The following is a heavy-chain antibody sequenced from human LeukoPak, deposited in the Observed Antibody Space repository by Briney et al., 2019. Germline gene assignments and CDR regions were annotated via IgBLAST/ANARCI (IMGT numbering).Heavy chain of an antibody. CDR3: ARGQGFSSSRNPGPNHDH. Sequence: PSETLSLTCAVYGGSFSGYYWSWIRQPPGKGLEWIGEINHSVSTNYNPSLKRRVNISVDTSKNQFSLKLSSVTAADTAVYYCARGQGFSSSRNPGPNHDHWGQGTLVTVSS. CDR2: INHSVST. V-gene: IGHV4-34*01. J-gene: IGHJ4*02. D-gene: IGHD6-6*01. CDR1: GGSFSGYY.